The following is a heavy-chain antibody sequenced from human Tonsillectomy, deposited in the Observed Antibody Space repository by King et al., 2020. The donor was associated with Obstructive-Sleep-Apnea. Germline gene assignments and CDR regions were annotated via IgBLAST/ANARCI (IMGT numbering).Heavy chain of an antibody. Sequence: VQLVQSGGGLVQPGGSLRLSCAASGFTFSSYAMSWVRQAPGKGLEWVSAISGSGGSTYYADSVKGRFTISRDNSKNTLYLQMNSLRAEDTAVYYCAKTLILWFGALLPHRGAFDIWGPGTMVTVSS. D-gene: IGHD3-10*01. CDR2: ISGSGGST. V-gene: IGHV3-23*04. CDR3: AKTLILWFGALLPHRGAFDI. CDR1: GFTFSSYA. J-gene: IGHJ3*02.